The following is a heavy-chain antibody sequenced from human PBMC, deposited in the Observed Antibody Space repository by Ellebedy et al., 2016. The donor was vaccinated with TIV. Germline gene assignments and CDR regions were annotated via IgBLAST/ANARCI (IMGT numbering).Heavy chain of an antibody. D-gene: IGHD6-13*01. J-gene: IGHJ3*02. CDR1: GFTFSDYQ. Sequence: GESLKISCAASGFTFSDYQMSWIRQAPGKGLEWVSYITSSSSYRNYADSVKGRFTISRDNAKNSIYLQMNSLRAEDTAVYYWARDSEFSSSWFGNAVDIWGQGTMVTVSS. V-gene: IGHV3-11*06. CDR3: ARDSEFSSSWFGNAVDI. CDR2: ITSSSSYR.